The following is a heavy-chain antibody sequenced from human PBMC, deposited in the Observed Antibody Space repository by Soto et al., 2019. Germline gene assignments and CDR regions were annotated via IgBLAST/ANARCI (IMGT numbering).Heavy chain of an antibody. Sequence: VGSLRLSCAASGFTFSSYAMSWVRQAPGKGLEWVSAISGSGGSTYYADSVKGRFTISRDNSKNTLYLQMNSLRAEDTAVYYCAKDQYYYDSSGYLDWGQGTLVTVSS. J-gene: IGHJ4*02. V-gene: IGHV3-23*01. CDR3: AKDQYYYDSSGYLD. CDR2: ISGSGGST. CDR1: GFTFSSYA. D-gene: IGHD3-22*01.